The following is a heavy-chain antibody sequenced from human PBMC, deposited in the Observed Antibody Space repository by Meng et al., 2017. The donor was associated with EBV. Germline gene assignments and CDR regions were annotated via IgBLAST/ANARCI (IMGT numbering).Heavy chain of an antibody. CDR1: AYPFTGYY. CDR2: INPNSGGT. CDR3: ARVGIAVAGTGDY. V-gene: IGHV1-2*06. J-gene: IGHJ4*02. D-gene: IGHD6-19*01. Sequence: QPLQSGADVNKPGASVKASCKASAYPFTGYYMRWVRQAPGQGLEWMGRINPNSGGTNYAQKFQGRVTMTRDTSISTAYMELSRLRSDDTAVYYCARVGIAVAGTGDYWGQGTLVTASS.